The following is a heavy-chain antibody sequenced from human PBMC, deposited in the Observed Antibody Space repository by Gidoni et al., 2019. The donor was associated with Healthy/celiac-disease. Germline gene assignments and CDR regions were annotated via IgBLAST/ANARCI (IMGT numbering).Heavy chain of an antibody. CDR2: IYYSGGT. J-gene: IGHJ4*02. CDR3: AQLGGDHNLY. V-gene: IGHV4-39*01. D-gene: IGHD1-1*01. CDR1: GGSIRSSSYY. Sequence: QLQLQESGPGLVKPSETLSLTCTVPGGSIRSSSYYWGWIRQPPGKGLEWIGSIYYSGGTYYNPSPQSRVTISVDTSKNQFSLKLSSVTAADTAVYYCAQLGGDHNLYWGQGTLVTVSS.